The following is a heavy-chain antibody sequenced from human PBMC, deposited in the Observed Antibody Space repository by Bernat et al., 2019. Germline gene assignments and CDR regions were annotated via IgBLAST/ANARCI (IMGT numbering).Heavy chain of an antibody. CDR1: GFTVSSNY. CDR3: ARAHLILGLN. J-gene: IGHJ4*02. Sequence: EVQLVESGGDLVQPGGSLRLSCAVSGFTVSSNYMSWVRQAPGKGLEWVSVIYSGGSTYYADSGKGRFTISRDNSKNTLYLQMNSLRAEDTAVYYCARAHLILGLNWGQGTLVTVSS. CDR2: IYSGGST. V-gene: IGHV3-66*01. D-gene: IGHD3/OR15-3a*01.